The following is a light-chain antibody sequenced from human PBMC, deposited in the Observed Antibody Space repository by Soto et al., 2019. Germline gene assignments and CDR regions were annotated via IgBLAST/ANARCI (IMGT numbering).Light chain of an antibody. CDR3: LQGLQLPRT. V-gene: IGKV2-28*01. CDR2: LGS. Sequence: DIVMTQSPFSLPVSPGETASISCRSSQSILHSNGHNYVDWYLQRPGQSPQLLIYLGSNRASGVHDRFRGSGSGTAFTLEITTVEAEDVGVYYCLQGLQLPRTFGQGTTVEIK. CDR1: QSILHSNGHNY. J-gene: IGKJ1*01.